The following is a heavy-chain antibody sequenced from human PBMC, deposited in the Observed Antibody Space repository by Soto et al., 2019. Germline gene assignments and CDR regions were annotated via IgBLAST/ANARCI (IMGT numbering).Heavy chain of an antibody. CDR3: ARDYGEYSFFFDY. D-gene: IGHD4-17*01. Sequence: PSETLSLTCTVSGGSIATYQWSWIRQPPGKGLEWIGGYSGFTDYNPSLESRATISVDHSKNQFSLTLRSVTAADTAVYSCARDYGEYSFFFDYWGQGALVTVSS. J-gene: IGHJ4*02. CDR2: YSGFT. CDR1: GGSIATYQ. V-gene: IGHV4-59*01.